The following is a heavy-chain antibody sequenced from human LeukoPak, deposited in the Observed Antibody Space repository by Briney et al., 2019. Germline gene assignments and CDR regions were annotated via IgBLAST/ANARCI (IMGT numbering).Heavy chain of an antibody. Sequence: GGSLRLSCAASGFTFSSYWMNWVRQAPGKGLEWVSYISSSGSTIYYADSVKGRFTISRDKAKNSLYLQMNSLRAEDTAVYYCARSPNYDSSGLDYWGQGTLVTVSS. CDR3: ARSPNYDSSGLDY. CDR1: GFTFSSYW. V-gene: IGHV3-48*01. D-gene: IGHD3-22*01. CDR2: ISSSGSTI. J-gene: IGHJ4*02.